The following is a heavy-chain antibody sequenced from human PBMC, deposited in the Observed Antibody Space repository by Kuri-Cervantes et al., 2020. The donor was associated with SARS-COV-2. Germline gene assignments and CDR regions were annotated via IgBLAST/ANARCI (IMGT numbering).Heavy chain of an antibody. J-gene: IGHJ5*02. Sequence: SGPTLVKPTQTLTLTCTFSGFSLNTSGRCVSWIRQPPGKALEWLARIDWDDDKYYSTSLRTRLTISNDTSKNQVVLTMTNVDPVDTATYYCARIQATTVIADLWGQGTLVTVSS. D-gene: IGHD4-11*01. CDR1: GFSLNTSGRC. V-gene: IGHV2-70*11. CDR2: IDWDDDK. CDR3: ARIQATTVIADL.